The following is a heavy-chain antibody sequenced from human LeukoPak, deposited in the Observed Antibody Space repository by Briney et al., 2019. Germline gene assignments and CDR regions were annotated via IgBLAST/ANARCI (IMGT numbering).Heavy chain of an antibody. D-gene: IGHD1-26*01. Sequence: SETLSLTCAVYGGSFSGYYWSWIRQPPGKGLEWVGRIYHSGSTYYHPSLKSRVTISVDTSKNQFSLKLSSVTAAATAVNYCARLASGSYSINANAFDIWGQETMVTVSS. V-gene: IGHV4-34*01. CDR3: ARLASGSYSINANAFDI. J-gene: IGHJ3*02. CDR1: GGSFSGYY. CDR2: IYHSGST.